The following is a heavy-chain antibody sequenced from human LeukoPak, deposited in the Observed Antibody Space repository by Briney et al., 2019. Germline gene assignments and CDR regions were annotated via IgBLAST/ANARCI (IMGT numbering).Heavy chain of an antibody. CDR3: ARVPAYNWNFDY. CDR1: GYTFTGYY. J-gene: IGHJ4*02. CDR2: INPNSGGT. D-gene: IGHD1-20*01. V-gene: IGHV1-2*02. Sequence: ASVKVSCKASGYTFTGYYMHWVRQAPGQGLEWMGWINPNSGGTNYARKFQGRVTMTRDTSISTAYMELSRLRSDDTAVYYCARVPAYNWNFDYWGQGTLVTVSS.